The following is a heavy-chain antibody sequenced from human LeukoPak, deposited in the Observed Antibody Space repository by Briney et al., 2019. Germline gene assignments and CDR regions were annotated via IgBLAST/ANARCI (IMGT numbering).Heavy chain of an antibody. V-gene: IGHV4-59*01. Sequence: SETLSLTCTVSGGSISSYYWSWIRQPPGKGLEWFGYIYYSGSTSYNPSLKSRVTISVDTSKNQFSLKLSSVTAADTAVYYCASGTHNHDSTSHYFYYMDVWGKGTTVTVSS. CDR2: IYYSGST. CDR1: GGSISSYY. D-gene: IGHD3-22*01. J-gene: IGHJ6*03. CDR3: ASGTHNHDSTSHYFYYMDV.